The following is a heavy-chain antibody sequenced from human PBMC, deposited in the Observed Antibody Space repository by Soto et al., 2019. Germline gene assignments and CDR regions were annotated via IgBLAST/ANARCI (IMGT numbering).Heavy chain of an antibody. V-gene: IGHV1-46*01. J-gene: IGHJ6*02. CDR3: ARGDSSSWYDYYGMDV. CDR1: GYTLTSYY. D-gene: IGHD6-13*01. Sequence: XSVKVSCKASGYTLTSYYMHWVRQAPGQGLEWMGIINPSGGSTSYAQKFQGRVTMTRDTSTSTVYMELSSLRSEDTAVYYCARGDSSSWYDYYGMDVWGQGTTVTGSS. CDR2: INPSGGST.